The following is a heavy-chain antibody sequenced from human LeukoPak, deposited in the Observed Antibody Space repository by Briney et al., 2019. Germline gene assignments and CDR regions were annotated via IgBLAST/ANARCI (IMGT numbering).Heavy chain of an antibody. CDR2: MFYSGSS. D-gene: IGHD3-3*01. CDR1: GGSISSYY. CDR3: ARHTGLQFSYCDC. Sequence: PSETLSLTCTVSGGSISSYYWSWIRQPPGKGLEWVGFMFYSGSSNYNPSLKSRVTISVDTSKNQFSLKLSSVTAADTALYYCARHTGLQFSYCDCWGQGTLDTVSS. V-gene: IGHV4-59*08. J-gene: IGHJ4*02.